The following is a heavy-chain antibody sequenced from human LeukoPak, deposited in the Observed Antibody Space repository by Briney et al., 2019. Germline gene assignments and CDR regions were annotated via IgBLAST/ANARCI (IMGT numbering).Heavy chain of an antibody. V-gene: IGHV3-23*01. Sequence: PGGSLRLSCAASGFTFSSYAMSWVRQAPGKGLEWVSTIRSSGGRADYGDSVRGRFTISRDSSKNTLYLQMDSLRAEDTAVYYCAQNAANWFDPWGQGTLVTVSS. CDR1: GFTFSSYA. J-gene: IGHJ5*02. D-gene: IGHD2/OR15-2a*01. CDR3: AQNAANWFDP. CDR2: IRSSGGRA.